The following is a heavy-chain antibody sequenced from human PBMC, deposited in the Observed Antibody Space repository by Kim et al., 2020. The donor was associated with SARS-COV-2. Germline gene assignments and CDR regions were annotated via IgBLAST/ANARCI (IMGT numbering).Heavy chain of an antibody. CDR2: VYYSGST. CDR1: GGSISSSTYY. J-gene: IGHJ4*02. D-gene: IGHD2-2*02. CDR3: ARHAPNTSNRPFDY. V-gene: IGHV4-39*01. Sequence: SETLSLTFTVSGGSISSSTYYWGWIRQPPGKGLQWIGSVYYSGSTHYNPSLKSRVTISVDTSKNQFSLILSSVTAADTAVFYCARHAPNTSNRPFDYWVQGPLVPVSS.